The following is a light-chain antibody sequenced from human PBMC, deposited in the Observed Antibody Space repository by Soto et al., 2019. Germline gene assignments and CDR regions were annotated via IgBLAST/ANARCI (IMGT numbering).Light chain of an antibody. V-gene: IGKV1-9*01. CDR2: AAS. CDR3: QQLNRYPLT. J-gene: IGKJ4*01. CDR1: QGISSY. Sequence: DIQLTQSPSFLSASVGDRVTITCRASQGISSYLAWYQQKPGKAPKLLIYAASTLQSGVPSRFSGSGSGTEFTLTISSLQPEEFATYYCQQLNRYPLTFGGGTKVEIK.